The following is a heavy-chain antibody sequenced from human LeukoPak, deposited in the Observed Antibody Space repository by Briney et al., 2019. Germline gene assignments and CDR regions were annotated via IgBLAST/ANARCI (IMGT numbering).Heavy chain of an antibody. V-gene: IGHV3-21*01. CDR2: ISSSSSYI. CDR1: GFTFSNYA. Sequence: PGGSLRLSCAASGFTFSNYAMSWVRQAPGKGLEWVSSISSSSSYIYYADSVKGRFTISRDNAKNSLYLQMNSLRAEDTAVYYCARDRHSSSWYVSWFDPWGQGTLVTVSS. D-gene: IGHD6-13*01. J-gene: IGHJ5*02. CDR3: ARDRHSSSWYVSWFDP.